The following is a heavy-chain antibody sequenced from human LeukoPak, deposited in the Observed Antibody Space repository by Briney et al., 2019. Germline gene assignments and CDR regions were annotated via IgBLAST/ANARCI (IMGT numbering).Heavy chain of an antibody. CDR1: GFTFSSYW. CDR3: ARDQRIVVVPAAIYYYYYGMDV. CDR2: IKQDGSEK. J-gene: IGHJ6*02. V-gene: IGHV3-7*01. D-gene: IGHD2-2*01. Sequence: PGGSLRLSCAASGFTFSSYWMSWVRQAPGKGLEWVSNIKQDGSEKYYVDSVKGRFTISRDNAKNSLYMQMHSLRAADTAAYYCARDQRIVVVPAAIYYYYYGMDVWGQGTTVTVSS.